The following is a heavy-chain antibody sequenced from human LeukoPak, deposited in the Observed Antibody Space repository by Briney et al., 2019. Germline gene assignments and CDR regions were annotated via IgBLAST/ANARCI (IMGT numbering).Heavy chain of an antibody. CDR3: ATGLTEPCTGMDV. CDR1: GFIFSSYW. Sequence: GGSLRLSCAASGFIFSSYWMSWVRQAPGKGLEWVANINQNGSEKYYVDSLKGRFTISRDNAKNSLYLQMNSLRAEDTAVYHCATGLTEPCTGMDVWGQGTTVTVSS. J-gene: IGHJ6*02. CDR2: INQNGSEK. D-gene: IGHD1-14*01. V-gene: IGHV3-7*01.